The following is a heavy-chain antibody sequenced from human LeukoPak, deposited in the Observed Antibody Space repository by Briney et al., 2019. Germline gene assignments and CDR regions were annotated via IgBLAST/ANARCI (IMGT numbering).Heavy chain of an antibody. CDR3: AKTQWKVGATDYFDY. V-gene: IGHV3-23*01. CDR1: GFAFNNYA. J-gene: IGHJ4*02. CDR2: INDNGGQR. D-gene: IGHD1-26*01. Sequence: PGGSLRLSCAASGFAFNNYAMTWVRQAPGKGLEWLSNINDNGGQRHNADSVKGRFTISRDNSKNMMFLQMDSLRAEDTAVYYCAKTQWKVGATDYFDYWGQGILVTVSS.